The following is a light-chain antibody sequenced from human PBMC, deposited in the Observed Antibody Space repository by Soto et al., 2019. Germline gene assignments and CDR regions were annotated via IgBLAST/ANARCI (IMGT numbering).Light chain of an antibody. V-gene: IGKV4-1*01. CDR2: WSS. J-gene: IGKJ1*01. CDR3: QQYYNTFWT. CDR1: QSVLYSSNNKNY. Sequence: DIVMTQSPDSLAVSLGERATIKCKSSQSVLYSSNNKNYLAWYQQKPGQPPKLLIYWSSTRESGVPDRFSGSGSGTDFTLTISSLQAEDVAVYYCQQYYNTFWTFGQGTKVEIK.